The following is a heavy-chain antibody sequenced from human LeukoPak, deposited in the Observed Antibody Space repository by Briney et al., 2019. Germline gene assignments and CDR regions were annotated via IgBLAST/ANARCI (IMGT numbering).Heavy chain of an antibody. J-gene: IGHJ4*02. CDR2: IKQDGSEK. D-gene: IGHD2-15*01. V-gene: IGHV3-7*01. CDR3: ARLRGYCSGGSCFPPDY. CDR1: GFTFSSYW. Sequence: GGSLRLSCAASGFTFSSYWMTWDRQTPGKGLECVANIKQDGSEKYYVGSVKGRFTISRDNAKNSLYLQMNSLRVEDTSVYYCARLRGYCSGGSCFPPDYWGQGTQVTVSS.